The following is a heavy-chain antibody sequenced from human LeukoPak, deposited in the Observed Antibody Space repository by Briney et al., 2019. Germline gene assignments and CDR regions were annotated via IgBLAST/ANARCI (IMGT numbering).Heavy chain of an antibody. CDR1: GGSISSGDYY. CDR3: ARVVLRLGELSFDY. CDR2: IYYSGST. V-gene: IGHV4-30-4*01. J-gene: IGHJ4*02. Sequence: SETLSLTCTVSGGSISSGDYYWSWIRQPPGKGLEWIGYIYYSGSTYYNPSLKSRVTISVDTSKNQFSLKLSSVTAADTAVYYCARVVLRLGELSFDYWGREPWSPSPQ. D-gene: IGHD3-16*02.